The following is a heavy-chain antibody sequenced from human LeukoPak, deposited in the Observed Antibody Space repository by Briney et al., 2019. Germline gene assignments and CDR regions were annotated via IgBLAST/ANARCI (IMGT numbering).Heavy chain of an antibody. V-gene: IGHV3-48*01. CDR2: ISSSSSTI. D-gene: IGHD1-26*01. J-gene: IGHJ4*02. CDR3: ARSRSGYFDY. CDR1: GFTFSSYS. Sequence: GGSLRLSCAASGFTFSSYSMNWVRQAPGKGLEWVSYISSSSSTIYYADSVKGRFTISRDNAKNSLYLQMNSLRAEDTAVYYCARSRSGYFDYWGQGTLVTVSS.